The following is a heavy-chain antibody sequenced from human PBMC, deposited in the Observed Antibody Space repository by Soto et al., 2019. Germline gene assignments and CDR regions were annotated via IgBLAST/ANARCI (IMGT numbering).Heavy chain of an antibody. Sequence: QLQLQESVPGLVKPSETLSLTCSFSGDSINSDNYYWGWIRQPPGKGLEWIGSIYYRGNTYYNPSLKTRVTISLDKSKSQFSLTLNSVTAADSAVYFCAILEGLATISYYFDYWGQGTLVTVSS. CDR2: IYYRGNT. D-gene: IGHD3-9*01. J-gene: IGHJ4*02. CDR3: AILEGLATISYYFDY. V-gene: IGHV4-39*01. CDR1: GDSINSDNYY.